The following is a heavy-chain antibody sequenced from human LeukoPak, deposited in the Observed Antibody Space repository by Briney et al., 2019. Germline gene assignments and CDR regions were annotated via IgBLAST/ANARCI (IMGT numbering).Heavy chain of an antibody. CDR1: GFTFSSYA. D-gene: IGHD4-17*01. CDR2: ISYDGSNK. V-gene: IGHV3-30-3*01. Sequence: GGSLRLSCAASGFTFSSYAMHWVRHAPGKGLEWVAVISYDGSNKYYADSVKGRFTISRDNSKNTLYLQMNSLRAEDTAVYYCARDRGYGDYDFEEYNWFDPWGQGTLVTVSS. J-gene: IGHJ5*02. CDR3: ARDRGYGDYDFEEYNWFDP.